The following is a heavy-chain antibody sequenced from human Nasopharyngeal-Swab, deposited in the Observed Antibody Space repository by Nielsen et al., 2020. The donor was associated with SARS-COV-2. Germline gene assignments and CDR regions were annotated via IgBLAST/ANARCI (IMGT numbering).Heavy chain of an antibody. V-gene: IGHV1-69*13. J-gene: IGHJ6*02. Sequence: SVKVSCKASGGTFSSYAISWVRQAPGQGLEWMGRIIPIFGTANYAQKFQGRVTITADESTSTAYMELSSLRSEDTAVYYCARGGYYGSGGYFHYYYGMDVWGQGTTVTVSS. D-gene: IGHD3-10*01. CDR1: GGTFSSYA. CDR2: IIPIFGTA. CDR3: ARGGYYGSGGYFHYYYGMDV.